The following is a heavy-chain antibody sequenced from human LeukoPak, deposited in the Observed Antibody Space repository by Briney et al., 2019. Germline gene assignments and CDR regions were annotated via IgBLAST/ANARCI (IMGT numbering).Heavy chain of an antibody. CDR2: INYSGST. V-gene: IGHV4-34*01. D-gene: IGHD2-21*02. Sequence: SETLSLTCAVYGGSSSGYYWRWIRQPPGKGLEWIGEINYSGSTHYNPFPQSRVIISVDTSKNQFSLKLSSVTAADTAVYYCARDLAYCGGDCLDAFDIWGQGTMVTVSS. CDR3: ARDLAYCGGDCLDAFDI. CDR1: GGSSSGYY. J-gene: IGHJ3*02.